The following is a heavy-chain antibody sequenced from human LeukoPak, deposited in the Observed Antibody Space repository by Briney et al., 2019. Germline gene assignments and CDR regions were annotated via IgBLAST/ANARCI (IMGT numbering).Heavy chain of an antibody. Sequence: PGGSLRLSCAASGFTFSSYSMNWVRQAPGKGLEWVSSISSSSSYIYYADSVTGRFTISRDNAKNSLYLQMNSLRAEDTAVYYCARPGDLSRWYDYWGQGTLVTVSS. CDR1: GFTFSSYS. CDR2: ISSSSSYI. V-gene: IGHV3-21*01. CDR3: ARPGDLSRWYDY. D-gene: IGHD2-15*01. J-gene: IGHJ4*02.